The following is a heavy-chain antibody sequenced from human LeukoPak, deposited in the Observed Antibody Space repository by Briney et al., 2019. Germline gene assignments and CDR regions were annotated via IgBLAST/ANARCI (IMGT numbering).Heavy chain of an antibody. CDR1: GGTFSSYA. Sequence: GSSVKVSCKASGGTFSSYAISWVRQAPGQGLEWMGGIIPIFGTANYAQKFQGRVTITADESTSTAYMELSSLRSEDTAVYYCARSDCSSTSCYEDYYYYAMDVWGQGTTVTVSS. CDR3: ARSDCSSTSCYEDYYYYAMDV. V-gene: IGHV1-69*01. CDR2: IIPIFGTA. D-gene: IGHD2-2*01. J-gene: IGHJ6*02.